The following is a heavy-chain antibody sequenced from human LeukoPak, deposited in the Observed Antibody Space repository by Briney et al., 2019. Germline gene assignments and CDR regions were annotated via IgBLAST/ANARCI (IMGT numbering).Heavy chain of an antibody. CDR2: INHSGST. D-gene: IGHD1-26*01. CDR3: ARDRIVGASTHSYFDL. V-gene: IGHV4-34*01. CDR1: GGSFSGYY. Sequence: SETLSLTCAVYGGSFSGYYWSWIRQPPGKGLEWIGEINHSGSTNYNPSLKSRVTISVDTSKNQFSLKLSSVTAADTAVYYCARDRIVGASTHSYFDLWGRGTLVTVSS. J-gene: IGHJ2*01.